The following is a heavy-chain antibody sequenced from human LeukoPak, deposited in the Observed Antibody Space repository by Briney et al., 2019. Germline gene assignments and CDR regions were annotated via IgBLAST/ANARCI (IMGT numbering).Heavy chain of an antibody. Sequence: GGSLRLSCAVSGFTFNNHAMSLVRQAPGKGLESVSIRTSSGGSKFYGDSVRGRFTISRDNSNNTLYLQMNILRAEDTAVYYCAKVSYDRSGRTYSFDSWGQGTLVTVSS. V-gene: IGHV3-23*01. CDR2: RTSSGGSK. D-gene: IGHD3-22*01. CDR3: AKVSYDRSGRTYSFDS. J-gene: IGHJ4*02. CDR1: GFTFNNHA.